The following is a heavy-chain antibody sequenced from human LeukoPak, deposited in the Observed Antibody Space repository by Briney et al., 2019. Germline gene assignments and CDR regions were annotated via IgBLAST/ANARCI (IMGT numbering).Heavy chain of an antibody. CDR1: GGTFSSYA. J-gene: IGHJ6*02. CDR2: INAGNGNT. V-gene: IGHV1-3*01. D-gene: IGHD2-15*01. Sequence: ASVKVSCKASGGTFSSYAISWVRQAPGQRLEWMGWINAGNGNTKYSQKFQGRVTITRDTSASTAYMELSSLRSEDTAVYYCARGAILHCSGGSCYGGDYYYYGMDVWGQGTTVTVSS. CDR3: ARGAILHCSGGSCYGGDYYYYGMDV.